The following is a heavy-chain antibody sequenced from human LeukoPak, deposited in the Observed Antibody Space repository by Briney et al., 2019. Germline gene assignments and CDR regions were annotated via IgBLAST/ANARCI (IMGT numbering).Heavy chain of an antibody. CDR1: GFTFSSYG. J-gene: IGHJ5*02. CDR2: ISDSGTTI. CDR3: VRDHSGWSLDP. Sequence: PGGTLRLSCAASGFTFSSYGMSWVRQAPGKGLEWVSYISDSGTTIYYADSVKGRFTISRDNAKNSLYLQMNSLRAEDTAVYYCVRDHSGWSLDPWGQGTLVTVSS. V-gene: IGHV3-48*04. D-gene: IGHD6-19*01.